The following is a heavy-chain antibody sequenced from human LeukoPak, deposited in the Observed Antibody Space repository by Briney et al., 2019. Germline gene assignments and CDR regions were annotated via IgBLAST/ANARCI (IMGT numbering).Heavy chain of an antibody. CDR1: GFTVSSNY. CDR2: IYSGGST. Sequence: GGSLRLSCAASGFTVSSNYMSWVRQAPGKGLEWVSVIYSGGSTYYADSVKGRFTISRDNSKNTLYLQMNSLRAEDTAVYYCARVTTSGSYKFDYWGQGTLVTVSS. V-gene: IGHV3-66*01. CDR3: ARVTTSGSYKFDY. D-gene: IGHD3-10*01. J-gene: IGHJ4*02.